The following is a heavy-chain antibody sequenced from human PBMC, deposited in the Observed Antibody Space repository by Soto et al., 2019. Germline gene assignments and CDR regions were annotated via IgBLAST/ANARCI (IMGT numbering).Heavy chain of an antibody. CDR1: GGSISSYY. J-gene: IGHJ4*02. CDR3: ARARLDTPALEY. CDR2: IYYSGST. V-gene: IGHV4-59*08. D-gene: IGHD2-2*01. Sequence: PSETLSLTCTVSGGSISSYYWSWIRQPPGKGLECIGYIYYSGSTNYNPSLKSRVTISVDTSKNQFSLKLSSVTAADTAVYYCARARLDTPALEYWGQGTLVTVSS.